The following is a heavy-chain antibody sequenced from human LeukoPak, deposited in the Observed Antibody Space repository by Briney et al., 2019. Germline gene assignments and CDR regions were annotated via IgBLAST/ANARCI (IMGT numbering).Heavy chain of an antibody. V-gene: IGHV3-74*01. Sequence: GGSLRLSCAASGFTFSSYWMHWVRQAPGKGLVWVSRINTDGSSTSYADSVKGRFTISRDNAKNTLYLQMNSLRAEDTAVYYCAKDIWVDASSWYFDYWGQGTLVTVSS. CDR1: GFTFSSYW. CDR2: INTDGSST. J-gene: IGHJ4*02. D-gene: IGHD6-13*01. CDR3: AKDIWVDASSWYFDY.